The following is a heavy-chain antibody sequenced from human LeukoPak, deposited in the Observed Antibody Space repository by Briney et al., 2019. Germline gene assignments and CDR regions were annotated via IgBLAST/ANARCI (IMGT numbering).Heavy chain of an antibody. J-gene: IGHJ4*02. V-gene: IGHV4-34*01. Sequence: SETLSLTCAVYGGSFSGYYWSWIRQPPGKGLEWIGEINHSGSTNYNPSLKSRVTISVDTSKNQFSLKLSSVTAADTAVYYCVRGSWYDVGYFDYWGQGTLVTVSS. CDR1: GGSFSGYY. D-gene: IGHD1-1*01. CDR2: INHSGST. CDR3: VRGSWYDVGYFDY.